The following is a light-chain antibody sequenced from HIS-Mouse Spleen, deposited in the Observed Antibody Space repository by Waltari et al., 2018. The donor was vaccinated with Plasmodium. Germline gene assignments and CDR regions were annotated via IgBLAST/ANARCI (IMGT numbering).Light chain of an antibody. CDR1: TSDVCCYNY. V-gene: IGLV2-11*01. CDR3: CSYAGSYTFV. Sequence: QSALPQPRSVSGSPGQSVTISCTGTTSDVCCYNYLPWYQQHPGKAPKLMIYDVSKRPSGVPDRFSGSKSGNTASLTISGLQAEDEADYYCCSYAGSYTFVFGTGTKVTVL. CDR2: DVS. J-gene: IGLJ1*01.